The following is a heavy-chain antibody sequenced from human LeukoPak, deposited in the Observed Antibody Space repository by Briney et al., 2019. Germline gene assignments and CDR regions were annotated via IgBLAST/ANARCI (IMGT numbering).Heavy chain of an antibody. CDR2: ISYEGGTQ. V-gene: IGHV3-30*18. D-gene: IGHD1/OR15-1a*01. CDR1: GVTLSPYG. Sequence: GGSLRLSCAASGVTLSPYGMHWVRQAPGKGLEWVAVISYEGGTQHYADSVKGRFIISRDNPRNTLYLQMNILRAEDTAVYYCAKDEIPRNKAYDAFDIWGQGTKVTVSS. CDR3: AKDEIPRNKAYDAFDI. J-gene: IGHJ3*02.